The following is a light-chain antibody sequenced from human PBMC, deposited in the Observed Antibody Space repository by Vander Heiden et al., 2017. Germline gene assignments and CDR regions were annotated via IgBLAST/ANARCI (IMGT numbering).Light chain of an antibody. Sequence: DIQMTQSPSSLSASVGDRVTITCRASQGISNYLAWYQQKPGKVPKLLIYAASTLQSGVPSRFSGSGSGTDFTLTISSLRPEDVATYYCQKYNSVPRGVTFGHGTKVDIK. CDR2: AAS. V-gene: IGKV1-27*01. CDR1: QGISNY. J-gene: IGKJ3*01. CDR3: QKYNSVPRGVT.